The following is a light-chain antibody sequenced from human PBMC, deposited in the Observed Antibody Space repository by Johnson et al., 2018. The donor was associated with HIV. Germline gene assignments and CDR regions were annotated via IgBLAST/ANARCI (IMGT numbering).Light chain of an antibody. CDR2: ESN. CDR3: GTWDNSLSAYV. J-gene: IGLJ1*01. V-gene: IGLV1-51*02. CDR1: TSNIGDNY. Sequence: QSVLTQPPSVSEAPGQRVTISCSGSTSNIGDNYVSWYQHLPGTAPKLLIYESNKRPSGIPDRFSGSKSGTSATLGITGLQTGDEADYYCGTWDNSLSAYVFGTGSKVTVL.